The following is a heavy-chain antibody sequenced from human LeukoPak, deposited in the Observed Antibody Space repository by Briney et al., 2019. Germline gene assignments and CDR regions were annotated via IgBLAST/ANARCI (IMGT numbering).Heavy chain of an antibody. CDR3: ARGGSFTMVRGVINTGNDY. V-gene: IGHV3-64*01. Sequence: GGSLRLSCAASGFTFSSYAMHWVRQAPGKGLEYVSAISSNGGSTYYANSVKGRFTISRDNSKNTLYLQMGSLRAEDMAVYYCARGGSFTMVRGVINTGNDYWGQGTLVTVSS. CDR1: GFTFSSYA. CDR2: ISSNGGST. J-gene: IGHJ4*02. D-gene: IGHD3-10*01.